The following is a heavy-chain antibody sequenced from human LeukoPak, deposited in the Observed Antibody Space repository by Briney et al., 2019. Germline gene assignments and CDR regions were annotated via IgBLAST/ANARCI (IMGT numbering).Heavy chain of an antibody. D-gene: IGHD2-15*01. J-gene: IGHJ5*02. CDR3: ARWPIHLGYCSGSLCHKWFDP. Sequence: PSETLSLTCNVYGGSISDYYWNWIREPPGKGLVWIGYIHHSGTTSSNPSLKSRVTISIDTSKNKFSLNLNSVTAADTAIYYCARWPIHLGYCSGSLCHKWFDPWGQGTLVTVSS. CDR2: IHHSGTT. V-gene: IGHV4-59*08. CDR1: GGSISDYY.